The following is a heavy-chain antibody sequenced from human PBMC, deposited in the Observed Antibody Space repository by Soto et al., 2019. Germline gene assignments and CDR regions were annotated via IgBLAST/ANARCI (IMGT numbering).Heavy chain of an antibody. CDR2: ISYDGSNK. J-gene: IGHJ4*02. D-gene: IGHD5-18*01. CDR3: VVHPGGGYSYGYDSDY. Sequence: QVQLVESGGGVVQPGRSLRLSCAASGFTFSSYGMHWVRQAPGKGLEWVAVISYDGSNKYYADSVKGRFTISRDNSKNTLYLQMNSLRAEDTAVYYCVVHPGGGYSYGYDSDYWGQGTLVTVSS. V-gene: IGHV3-30*03. CDR1: GFTFSSYG.